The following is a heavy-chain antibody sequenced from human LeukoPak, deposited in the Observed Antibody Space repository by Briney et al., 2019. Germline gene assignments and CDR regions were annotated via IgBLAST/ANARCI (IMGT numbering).Heavy chain of an antibody. CDR3: ARVMWELPFDP. D-gene: IGHD1-26*01. J-gene: IGHJ5*02. V-gene: IGHV4-61*01. CDR2: IYYSGST. CDR1: GASIISGGSNF. Sequence: PSETLSLTCTVSGASIISGGSNFWGWIRQPPGKGLEWIGYIYYSGSTNYNPSLKSRVTISVDTSKNQFSLKLSSVTAADTAVYYCARVMWELPFDPWGQGTLVTVSS.